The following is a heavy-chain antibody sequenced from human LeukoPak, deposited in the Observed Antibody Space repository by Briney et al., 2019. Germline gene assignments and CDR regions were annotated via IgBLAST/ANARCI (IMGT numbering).Heavy chain of an antibody. CDR1: GFTFSSYS. V-gene: IGHV3-48*04. CDR3: ARGWQQLVPHSGY. J-gene: IGHJ4*02. CDR2: ISSSSSTI. D-gene: IGHD6-13*01. Sequence: GGSLRLSCAASGFTFSSYSMNWVRQAPGKGLEWVSYISSSSSTIYYADSVKGRFTISRDNAKNSLYLQMNSLRAEDTAVYYCARGWQQLVPHSGYWGQGTLVTVSS.